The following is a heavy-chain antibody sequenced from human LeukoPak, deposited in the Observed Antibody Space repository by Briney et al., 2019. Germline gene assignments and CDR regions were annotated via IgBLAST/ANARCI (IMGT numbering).Heavy chain of an antibody. CDR1: TYTLTELS. CDR3: ARFGGPPTNWFDP. Sequence: ASVKVSCKVSTYTLTELSIHWVRQAPGKGLEWMGGFDPEHGETIYAQKFQGRVIMTEDTSTDTAYMELSSLRSEDTAVYYCARFGGPPTNWFDPWGQGTLVTVSS. V-gene: IGHV1-24*01. CDR2: FDPEHGET. D-gene: IGHD2-15*01. J-gene: IGHJ5*02.